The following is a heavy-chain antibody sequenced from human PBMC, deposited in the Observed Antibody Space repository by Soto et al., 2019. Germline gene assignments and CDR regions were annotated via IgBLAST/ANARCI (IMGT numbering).Heavy chain of an antibody. CDR3: ARGTTVTYYYYMDV. CDR2: ISYHGSNK. Sequence: PGGSLRLSCAASGFTFSSYAMHWIRQAPGKGLEWVAVISYHGSNKYYADSVKGRFTISRDNAKNSLYLQMNSLRAEDTAVYYFARGTTVTYYYYMDVWGKGTTVTVSS. CDR1: GFTFSSYA. J-gene: IGHJ6*03. D-gene: IGHD4-17*01. V-gene: IGHV3-30-3*01.